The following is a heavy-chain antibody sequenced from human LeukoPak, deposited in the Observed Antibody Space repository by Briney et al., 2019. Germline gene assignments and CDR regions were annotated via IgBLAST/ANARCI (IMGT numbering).Heavy chain of an antibody. D-gene: IGHD3-22*01. CDR2: INPNSGGT. J-gene: IGHJ4*02. CDR3: ARVLSPYYYDSSDRPQGY. Sequence: KPGGSLRLSCAASGYTFTGYYMHWVRQAPGQGLEWMGRINPNSGGTNYAQKFQGRVTMTRDTSISTAYMELSRLRSDDTAVYYCARVLSPYYYDSSDRPQGYWGQGTLVTVSS. CDR1: GYTFTGYY. V-gene: IGHV1-2*06.